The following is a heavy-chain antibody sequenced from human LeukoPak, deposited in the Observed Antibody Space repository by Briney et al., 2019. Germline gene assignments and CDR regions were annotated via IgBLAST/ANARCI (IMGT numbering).Heavy chain of an antibody. Sequence: GGSLRLSCAASGFTFSNAWMSWVRQAPGKGLEWVGRIKSKTDGGTTDYAAPVKGRFTISRDDSKNTLYLQMNSLKTEDTAVYYCTTDRSGYSDFYYFDYWGQGTLVTVSS. D-gene: IGHD3-3*01. CDR1: GFTFSNAW. CDR2: IKSKTDGGTT. J-gene: IGHJ4*02. V-gene: IGHV3-15*01. CDR3: TTDRSGYSDFYYFDY.